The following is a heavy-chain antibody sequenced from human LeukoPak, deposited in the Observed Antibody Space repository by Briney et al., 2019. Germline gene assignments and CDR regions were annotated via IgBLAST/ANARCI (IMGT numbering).Heavy chain of an antibody. CDR2: IYHTWST. D-gene: IGHD3-10*01. V-gene: IGHV4-38-2*02. CDR1: SYSISSGYL. CDR3: ARDGSYGSGSYYYYYYYYYYMDV. J-gene: IGHJ6*03. Sequence: SETLSLTCTVSSYSISSGYLWGWIRQPPGKGLEWIGSIYHTWSTYYNPSLKSRVTISVDTSKNQFSLKLSSVTAADTAVYYCARDGSYGSGSYYYYYYYYYYMDVWGKGTTVTVSS.